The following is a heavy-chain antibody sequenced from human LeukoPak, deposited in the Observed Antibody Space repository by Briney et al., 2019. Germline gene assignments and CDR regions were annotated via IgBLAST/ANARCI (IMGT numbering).Heavy chain of an antibody. V-gene: IGHV1-2*02. D-gene: IGHD6-19*01. CDR1: GYTFSDYY. J-gene: IGHJ4*02. CDR2: INPNSAGT. Sequence: ASVTVSFKGSGYTFSDYYIHWVRQVPGQGQEWMGWINPNSAGTKFAQKFQGRAIMTGDRAISTAYMELRRLRDDDTDGDDCERPDSSVWTSYFDHWGQGTLVTVSS. CDR3: ERPDSSVWTSYFDH.